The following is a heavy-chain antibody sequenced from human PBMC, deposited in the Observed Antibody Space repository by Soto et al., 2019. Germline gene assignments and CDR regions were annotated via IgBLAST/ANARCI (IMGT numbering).Heavy chain of an antibody. J-gene: IGHJ6*02. CDR1: GDSVSSNSAA. CDR2: TYYRSKWYN. Sequence: SQTLSLTCAISGDSVSSNSAAWNWIRQSPSRGLECQGRTYYRSKWYNDYAVSVKSRITINPDTSKNQFSMQLNSVTPEDTAVYYCARDNWTFYNSGLDVWGQGPTVTVSS. V-gene: IGHV6-1*01. CDR3: ARDNWTFYNSGLDV. D-gene: IGHD1-1*01.